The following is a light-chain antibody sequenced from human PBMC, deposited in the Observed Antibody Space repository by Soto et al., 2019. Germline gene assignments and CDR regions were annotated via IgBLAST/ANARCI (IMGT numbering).Light chain of an antibody. Sequence: EIVLTQSPGTLSLSPGERATLSCRASQSISSRYLAWYQQKPGQAPRFLIYGASSRATGIPDRFSGSGSETDFTLTISRLEPEDFALYYCQHYQVGQPIAFGRGTKVDIK. V-gene: IGKV3-20*01. CDR3: QHYQVGQPIA. CDR1: QSISSRY. CDR2: GAS. J-gene: IGKJ1*01.